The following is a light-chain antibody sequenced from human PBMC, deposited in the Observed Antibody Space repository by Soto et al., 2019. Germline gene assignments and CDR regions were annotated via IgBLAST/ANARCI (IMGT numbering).Light chain of an antibody. CDR1: QGISSA. V-gene: IGKV1D-13*01. J-gene: IGKJ4*01. CDR3: QQFNNYPQT. CDR2: DAS. Sequence: IQITQSPSTLSASVGDTVTISCRPSQGISSALAWYQQKPGAAPTLLIYDASNLENGVPSRFSGSGSGTDFTLTISSLQPEDSATYYCQQFNNYPQTFGGGTKVDIK.